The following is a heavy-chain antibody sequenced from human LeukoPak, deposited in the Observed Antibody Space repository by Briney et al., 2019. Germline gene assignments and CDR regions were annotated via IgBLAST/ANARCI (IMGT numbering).Heavy chain of an antibody. CDR2: ISAYNGNT. CDR3: ARSLTTPSFLSTMIVVVETYYFDY. CDR1: GGTFSSYA. D-gene: IGHD3-22*01. V-gene: IGHV1-18*01. Sequence: ASVKVSCKASGGTFSSYAISWVRQAPGQGLEWMGWISAYNGNTNYAQKLQGRVTMTTDTSTSTAYMELRSLRSDDTAVYYCARSLTTPSFLSTMIVVVETYYFDYWGQGTLVTVSS. J-gene: IGHJ4*02.